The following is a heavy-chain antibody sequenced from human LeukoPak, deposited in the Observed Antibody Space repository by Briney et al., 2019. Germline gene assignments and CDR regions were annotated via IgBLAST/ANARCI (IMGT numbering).Heavy chain of an antibody. J-gene: IGHJ4*02. V-gene: IGHV1-2*02. Sequence: ASVKVSCKASGYTFTDDYMHWGRQAPGQGFEWMGWINPNDGDTNYAQKFQGRVTMTRDTSISTAHMEVSRLRSDDTAVYYCARANFLYCSSSTCLFDYWGQGTLVTVSS. CDR1: GYTFTDDY. CDR3: ARANFLYCSSSTCLFDY. CDR2: INPNDGDT. D-gene: IGHD2-2*01.